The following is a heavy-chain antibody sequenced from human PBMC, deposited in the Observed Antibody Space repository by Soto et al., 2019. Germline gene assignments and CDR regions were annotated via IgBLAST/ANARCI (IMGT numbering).Heavy chain of an antibody. CDR3: ARLREDDFWSGSRARYFDY. D-gene: IGHD3-3*01. V-gene: IGHV4-59*08. J-gene: IGHJ4*02. CDR2: IYYSGST. CDR1: GGSISSYY. Sequence: SETLSLTCTVSGGSISSYYWSWIRQPPGKGLEWIGYIYYSGSTNYNPSLKSRVTISVDTSKNQFSLKLSSVTAADTAVYYCARLREDDFWSGSRARYFDYWGQGTLVTVSS.